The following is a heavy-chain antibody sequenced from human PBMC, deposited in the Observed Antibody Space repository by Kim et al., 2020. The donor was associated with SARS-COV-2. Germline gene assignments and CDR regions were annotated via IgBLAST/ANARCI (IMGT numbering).Heavy chain of an antibody. CDR1: GFTFSSYA. Sequence: GGSLRLSCSASGFTFSSYAMHWVRQAPGKGLEYVSAISSNGGSTYYADSVKGRFTISRDNSKNTLYLQMSSLRAEDTAVYYCVKSYYYGSGSYYRYYFDYWGQGTLVTVSS. CDR3: VKSYYYGSGSYYRYYFDY. J-gene: IGHJ4*02. V-gene: IGHV3-64D*09. CDR2: ISSNGGST. D-gene: IGHD3-10*01.